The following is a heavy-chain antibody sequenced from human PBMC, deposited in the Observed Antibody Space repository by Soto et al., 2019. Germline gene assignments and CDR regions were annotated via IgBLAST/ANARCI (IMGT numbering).Heavy chain of an antibody. CDR3: ANLETGTTGGTVDY. J-gene: IGHJ4*02. Sequence: GGSLRLSCAASGFTFSSYAMKWVRQAPGKGLEWVSLIGESGTPTYYADSVKGRFTISRDNSGNTLFLEMYSLRAEDTAVYYCANLETGTTGGTVDYWGQGTPVTVSS. CDR2: IGESGTPT. CDR1: GFTFSSYA. D-gene: IGHD1-1*01. V-gene: IGHV3-23*01.